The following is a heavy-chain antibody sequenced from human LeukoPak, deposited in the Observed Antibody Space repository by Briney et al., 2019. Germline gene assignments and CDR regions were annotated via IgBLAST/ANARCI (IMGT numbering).Heavy chain of an antibody. Sequence: SGPTLVKPTQTFTLTCTFSGFSLSTSGVGVGWIRQPPGKALEWVALLYWNDDKRYNPSLKSRLTITKDTSKNQVVLTMTNMDPVDTATYYCAHTGLHDYGDTYWFDPWGQGTLVTVSS. D-gene: IGHD4-17*01. CDR3: AHTGLHDYGDTYWFDP. V-gene: IGHV2-5*01. J-gene: IGHJ5*02. CDR1: GFSLSTSGVG. CDR2: LYWNDDK.